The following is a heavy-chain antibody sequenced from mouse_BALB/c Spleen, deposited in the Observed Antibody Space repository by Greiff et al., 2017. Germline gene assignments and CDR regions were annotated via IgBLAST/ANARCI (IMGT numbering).Heavy chain of an antibody. CDR3: ARGIYYDYDAAFAY. CDR1: GYTFTSYW. V-gene: IGHV1S41*01. D-gene: IGHD2-4*01. CDR2: IAPGSGST. J-gene: IGHJ3*01. Sequence: DLVKPGASVKLSCKASGYTFTSYWINWIKQRPGQGLEWIGRIAPGSGSTYYNEMFKGKATLTVDTSSSTAYIQLSSLSSEDSAVFFCARGIYYDYDAAFAYWGQGTLVTVSA.